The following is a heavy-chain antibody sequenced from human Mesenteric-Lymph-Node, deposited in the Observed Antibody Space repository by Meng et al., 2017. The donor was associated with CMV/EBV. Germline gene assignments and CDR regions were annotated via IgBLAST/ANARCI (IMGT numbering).Heavy chain of an antibody. V-gene: IGHV3-30*02. CDR3: AKERTHYYESSGRSFDY. CDR2: IRYDGTSY. CDR1: GFTFSSYS. Sequence: GESLKISCAASGFTFSSYSMNWVRQAPGKGLEWVAFIRYDGTSYNYADSVKGRFTISRDNSKNTQYLQMNSLRAEDTAVYFCAKERTHYYESSGRSFDYWGQGALVTVSS. D-gene: IGHD3-22*01. J-gene: IGHJ4*02.